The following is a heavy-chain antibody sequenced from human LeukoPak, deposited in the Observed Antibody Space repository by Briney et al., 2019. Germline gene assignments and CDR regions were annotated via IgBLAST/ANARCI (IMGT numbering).Heavy chain of an antibody. CDR1: GFTVTSND. CDR3: AREGILTGYYLDQ. J-gene: IGHJ4*02. CDR2: IYSSGST. Sequence: GGSLRLSCAGSGFTVTSNDMRWVRQAPGKGLEWVSVIYSSGSTSYADSVKGRFTISRDNSKNTLYLQMNSLRAEDTAVYYCAREGILTGYYLDQWGQGTLVTVSS. D-gene: IGHD3-9*01. V-gene: IGHV3-66*01.